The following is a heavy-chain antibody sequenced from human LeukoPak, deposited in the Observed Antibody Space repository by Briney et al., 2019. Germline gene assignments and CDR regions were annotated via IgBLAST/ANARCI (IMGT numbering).Heavy chain of an antibody. CDR2: IYTSGST. V-gene: IGHV4-61*02. CDR3: ARGYYDFWSGYSYYCDY. Sequence: PSETLSLTCTVSGGSISSGSYYWSWIRQPAGKGLEWVGRIYTSGSTNYTPSLNDPLTISVDTSKNQFSLKLSSVTAADTAVYYCARGYYDFWSGYSYYCDYWGQGTLVTVSS. D-gene: IGHD3-3*01. CDR1: GGSISSGSYY. J-gene: IGHJ4*02.